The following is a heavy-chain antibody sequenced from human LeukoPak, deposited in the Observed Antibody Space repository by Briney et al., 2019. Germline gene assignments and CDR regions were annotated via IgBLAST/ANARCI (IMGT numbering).Heavy chain of an antibody. CDR2: INSDGSST. V-gene: IGHV3-74*01. D-gene: IGHD3-22*01. CDR1: GFTFSSYW. J-gene: IGHJ4*02. Sequence: PGGSLRLSCAASGFTFSSYWMHWVRQAPGKGLVWVSRINSDGSSTSYAASVKGRFTISRDNAKNTLYLQMNSLRAEETAVYYCARVAYDSSGYYHHYFDYWGQGTLVTVSS. CDR3: ARVAYDSSGYYHHYFDY.